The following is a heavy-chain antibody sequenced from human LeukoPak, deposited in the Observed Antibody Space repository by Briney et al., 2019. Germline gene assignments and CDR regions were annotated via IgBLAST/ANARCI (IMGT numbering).Heavy chain of an antibody. Sequence: GGSLRLSCAASGLTFSDFWMHWVRQPPGKGLVWVALVKGDGRTTIYADPVKGRFTISRDNSKNTLYLQMNSLRAEDTAVYYCASVGVRSGYSYGYYFDYWGQGTLVTVSS. CDR1: GLTFSDFW. J-gene: IGHJ4*02. V-gene: IGHV3-74*01. D-gene: IGHD5-18*01. CDR3: ASVGVRSGYSYGYYFDY. CDR2: VKGDGRTT.